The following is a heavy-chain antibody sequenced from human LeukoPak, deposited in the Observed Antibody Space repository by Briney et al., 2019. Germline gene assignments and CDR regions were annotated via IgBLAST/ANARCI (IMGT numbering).Heavy chain of an antibody. CDR1: GYSISSGYY. Sequence: SETLSLTCSVSGYSISSGYYWGWIRQPPGKGLEWIGSIYYSGSTYYNPSLKSRVTISVDTSKNQFSLKLSSVTAADTAVYYCAKGVVVKGYYFDYWGQGTLVTVSS. J-gene: IGHJ4*02. CDR3: AKGVVVKGYYFDY. D-gene: IGHD2-21*01. CDR2: IYYSGST. V-gene: IGHV4-38-2*02.